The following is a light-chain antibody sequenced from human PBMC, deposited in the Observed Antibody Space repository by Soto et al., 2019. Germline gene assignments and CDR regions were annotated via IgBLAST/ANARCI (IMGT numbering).Light chain of an antibody. CDR1: SSDVGGYNY. CDR3: SSYTNRNTLV. J-gene: IGLJ1*01. V-gene: IGLV2-14*01. Sequence: QSVLTQPASVSGSPGHSITISCTGTSSDVGGYNYVSWYQQYPGKAPKLMIYDVSNRPSGVSNRFSGSKSGNTASLTISGLQAEDEADYYCSSYTNRNTLVFGSGTKVTVL. CDR2: DVS.